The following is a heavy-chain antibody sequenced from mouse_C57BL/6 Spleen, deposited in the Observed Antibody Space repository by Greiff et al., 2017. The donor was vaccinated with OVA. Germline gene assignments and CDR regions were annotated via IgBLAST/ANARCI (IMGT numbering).Heavy chain of an antibody. V-gene: IGHV2-5*01. J-gene: IGHJ4*01. D-gene: IGHD2-4*01. CDR3: AKNYYDYDVNAMDY. CDR1: GFSLTSYG. Sequence: QVQLQQSGPGLVQPSQSLSITCTVSGFSLTSYGVHWVRQSPGKGLEWLGVIWRGGSTDYNAAFMSRLSITKDNSKSQVFFKMNSLQADDTAIYYCAKNYYDYDVNAMDYWGQGTSVTVSS. CDR2: IWRGGST.